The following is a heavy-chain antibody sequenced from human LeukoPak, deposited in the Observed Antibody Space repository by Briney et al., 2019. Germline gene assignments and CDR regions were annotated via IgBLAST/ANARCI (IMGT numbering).Heavy chain of an antibody. V-gene: IGHV4-61*02. D-gene: IGHD6-19*01. Sequence: SETLSLTCTVSGGSISSGSYYWSWIRQPAGKGLEWIGRIHTSGSTNYNPSLKSRVTISVDKSKNQFSLKLSSVTAADTAVYYCARGYRSSGKIGLDYWGQGTLVTVSS. CDR2: IHTSGST. CDR1: GGSISSGSYY. J-gene: IGHJ4*02. CDR3: ARGYRSSGKIGLDY.